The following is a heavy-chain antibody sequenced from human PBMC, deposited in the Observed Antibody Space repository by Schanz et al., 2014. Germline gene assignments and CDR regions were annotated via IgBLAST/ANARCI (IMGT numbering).Heavy chain of an antibody. CDR2: VSPYSGDT. D-gene: IGHD6-19*01. CDR3: ARENTAVAGMPRVMDV. Sequence: QVQLVQSGAEVKKPGASVKVSCKASGYTLTAYYMHWVRQAPGQGLEWMGRVSPYSGDTNYAQMFQGRVTMTTDTSISTAYMELSRLTSDDTAVFFCARENTAVAGMPRVMDVWGQGTTVTVTS. CDR1: GYTLTAYY. V-gene: IGHV1-2*06. J-gene: IGHJ6*02.